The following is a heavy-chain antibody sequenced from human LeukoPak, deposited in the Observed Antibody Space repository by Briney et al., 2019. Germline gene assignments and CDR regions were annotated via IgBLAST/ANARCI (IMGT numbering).Heavy chain of an antibody. CDR1: GGSISSYY. V-gene: IGHV4-59*01. D-gene: IGHD7-27*01. CDR3: ASRKLGNDY. Sequence: PSETLSLTCTVSGGSISSYYWSWIRQPPGKGLEWIGYIYHTGSTSYSPSLKSRVTISADTSQNQFSLKLSSVTAADTAVYYCASRKLGNDYWGQGTLVTVPS. CDR2: IYHTGST. J-gene: IGHJ4*02.